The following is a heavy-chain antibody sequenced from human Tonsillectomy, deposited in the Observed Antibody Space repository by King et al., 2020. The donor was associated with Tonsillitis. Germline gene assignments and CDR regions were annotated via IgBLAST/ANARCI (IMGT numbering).Heavy chain of an antibody. J-gene: IGHJ4*02. V-gene: IGHV4-39*01. CDR2: MYSSGTI. CDR1: GGSISRSDQY. Sequence: QLQESGPGVVKPSETLSLTCTVSGGSISRSDQYWAWIRQPPGKGLEWIGYMYSSGTIFYNPSLKSRITISGGTSENRFSLKLSSVTAADTAVYFCARYVSGSFDYWAREPWSPSP. D-gene: IGHD1-26*01. CDR3: ARYVSGSFDY.